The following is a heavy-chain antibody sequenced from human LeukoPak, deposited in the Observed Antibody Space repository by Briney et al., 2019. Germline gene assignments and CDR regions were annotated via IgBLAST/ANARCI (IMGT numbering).Heavy chain of an antibody. J-gene: IGHJ4*02. D-gene: IGHD6-6*01. CDR3: ARVARALAAQFDH. Sequence: PSETLSLTCAVYGGSFSGYYWSWIRQPPGKELEWIGYIYYSGSTNYNPSLKSRVIISVDTSKNQFSLKLSSVTAADTAVYYCARVARALAAQFDHWGQGTLVTV. CDR2: IYYSGST. CDR1: GGSFSGYY. V-gene: IGHV4-59*01.